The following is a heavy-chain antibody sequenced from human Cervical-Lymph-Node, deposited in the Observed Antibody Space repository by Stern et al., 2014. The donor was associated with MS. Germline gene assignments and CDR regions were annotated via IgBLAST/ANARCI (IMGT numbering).Heavy chain of an antibody. CDR3: AREATRIVVGIDY. V-gene: IGHV1-2*06. D-gene: IGHD3-22*01. CDR1: GYSFTAFF. Sequence: VQLVESGTKMQKPGASVKVSCKASGYSFTAFFIHWVRQVPGQGLEWMGRLNPNSDDPTYAPHFQDRAPLTRDTSIGTAYLELSRLTSADTAVYYCAREATRIVVGIDYWGQGTQVTVSS. J-gene: IGHJ4*02. CDR2: LNPNSDDP.